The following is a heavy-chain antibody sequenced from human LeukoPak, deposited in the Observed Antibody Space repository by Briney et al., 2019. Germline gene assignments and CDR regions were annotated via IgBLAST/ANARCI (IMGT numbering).Heavy chain of an antibody. D-gene: IGHD4-17*01. V-gene: IGHV1-2*04. J-gene: IGHJ3*02. CDR2: INPNSGGT. CDR1: GYTFTGYY. CDR3: ARARIRPNGDSRRAFDI. Sequence: GASVKVSCKASGYTFTGYYMHWVRQAPGQGLEWMGWINPNSGGTNYAQKFQGWVTMTRDTSISTAYMELSRLRSDDTAVYYCARARIRPNGDSRRAFDIWGQGTMVTVSS.